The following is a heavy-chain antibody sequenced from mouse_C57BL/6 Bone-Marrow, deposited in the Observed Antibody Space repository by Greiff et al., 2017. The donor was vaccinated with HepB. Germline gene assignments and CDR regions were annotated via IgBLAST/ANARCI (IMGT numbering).Heavy chain of an antibody. J-gene: IGHJ4*01. Sequence: EVQGVESGGGLVQPKGSLKLSCAASGFSFNTYAMNWVRQAPGKGLEWVARIRSKSNNYATYYADSVKDRFTISRDDSESMLYLQMNNLKTEDTAMYYCVRHENYGSSHYYAMDYWGQGTSVTVSS. D-gene: IGHD1-1*01. V-gene: IGHV10-1*01. CDR3: VRHENYGSSHYYAMDY. CDR2: IRSKSNNYAT. CDR1: GFSFNTYA.